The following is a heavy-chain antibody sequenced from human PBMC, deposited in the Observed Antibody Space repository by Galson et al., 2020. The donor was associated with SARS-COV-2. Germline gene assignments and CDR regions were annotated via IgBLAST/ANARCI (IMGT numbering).Heavy chain of an antibody. Sequence: GESLKISCRTSGYSFTNYWIGWVRQMPGKGLEWLGIIYPDDSYPIYSPSFQGQVTISAGKSISTAFLQWSSLKASDTAIYYCARHGASSGGDEGIEYRGQGTLVAVSS. D-gene: IGHD6-19*01. CDR3: ARHGASSGGDEGIEY. CDR1: GYSFTNYW. V-gene: IGHV5-51*01. J-gene: IGHJ4*02. CDR2: IYPDDSYP.